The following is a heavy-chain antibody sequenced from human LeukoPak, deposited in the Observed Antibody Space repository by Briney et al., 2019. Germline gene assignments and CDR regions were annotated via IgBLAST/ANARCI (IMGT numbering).Heavy chain of an antibody. J-gene: IGHJ4*02. CDR3: ARDTFQPGLIDS. CDR1: GFTFSLYA. D-gene: IGHD2-2*01. V-gene: IGHV3-21*05. Sequence: GGSLRLSCAASGFTFSLYAMNWVRQAPGKGLEWVSFINDESSDIHYAGSVRGRFTISRDDARQTLYLQLSSLRVEDTAVYYCARDTFQPGLIDSWGQGTLVTVSS. CDR2: INDESSDI.